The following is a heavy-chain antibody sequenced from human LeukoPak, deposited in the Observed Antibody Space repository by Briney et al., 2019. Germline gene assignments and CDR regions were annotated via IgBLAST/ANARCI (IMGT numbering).Heavy chain of an antibody. D-gene: IGHD2-15*01. J-gene: IGHJ5*02. Sequence: PSETLSLTCTVSGGSISSYYWNWIRQPPGKGLEWIGYIHYSGSTNYNPSLKSRVSISVDTSKNQFSLTLNSVTAADTALYYCARDQASCSGGTCFNWFDPWGQGILVTVSS. V-gene: IGHV4-59*01. CDR1: GGSISSYY. CDR2: IHYSGST. CDR3: ARDQASCSGGTCFNWFDP.